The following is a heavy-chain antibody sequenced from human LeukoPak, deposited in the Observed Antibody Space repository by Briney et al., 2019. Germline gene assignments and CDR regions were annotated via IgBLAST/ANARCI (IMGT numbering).Heavy chain of an antibody. J-gene: IGHJ4*02. CDR2: ISGSGGST. CDR3: AKNHDYGSGSYLDY. V-gene: IGHV3-23*01. D-gene: IGHD3-10*01. CDR1: GFTFSSYA. Sequence: GGSLRLSCAASGFTFSSYAMSWVRQAPGKGLEWVSAISGSGGSTYYADSVKGRFTISRDNSKNTLYLQMNSLRAEDTAVYYCAKNHDYGSGSYLDYWGQGTLVTVSS.